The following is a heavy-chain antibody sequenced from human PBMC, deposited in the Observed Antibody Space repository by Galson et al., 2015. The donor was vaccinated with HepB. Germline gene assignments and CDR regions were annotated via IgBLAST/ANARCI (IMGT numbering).Heavy chain of an antibody. Sequence: SLRLSCAASGFTFSNAWMSWVHQAPGKGLEWVGRIKSKTNGGTTDYAAPVKGRFTISRDDSKNTLYMQMNSLKTEDTAVYYCTTAEGSGSYPFDYWGQGTLVTVSS. CDR1: GFTFSNAW. CDR2: IKSKTNGGTT. V-gene: IGHV3-15*01. J-gene: IGHJ4*02. CDR3: TTAEGSGSYPFDY. D-gene: IGHD1-26*01.